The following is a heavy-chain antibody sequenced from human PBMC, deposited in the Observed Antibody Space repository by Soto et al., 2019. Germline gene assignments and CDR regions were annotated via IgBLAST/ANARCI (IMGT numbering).Heavy chain of an antibody. J-gene: IGHJ4*02. D-gene: IGHD4-17*01. CDR2: FDPEDGET. CDR3: ATFRFGFISGPGLRSDYFDY. V-gene: IGHV1-24*01. Sequence: VASVKVSCKVSGYTLTELSMHWVRQAPGKGLEWMGGFDPEDGETIYAQKFQGRVTMTEDTSTDTAYMELSSLRSEDTAVYYCATFRFGFISGPGLRSDYFDYWGQGTLVTVSS. CDR1: GYTLTELS.